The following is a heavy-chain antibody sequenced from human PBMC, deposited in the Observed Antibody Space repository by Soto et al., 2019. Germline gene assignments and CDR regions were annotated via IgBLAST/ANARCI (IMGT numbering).Heavy chain of an antibody. J-gene: IGHJ6*02. Sequence: SETLSLTCTVSGGSISSYYWSWIRQPPGKGLEWIGYIYYSGSTNYNPSLKSRVTISVDTSKNQFSLKLSSVTAADTAVNYCARVGDCSSTSCPGGYYGMDVWGQGTTVTVSS. CDR2: IYYSGST. V-gene: IGHV4-59*01. CDR1: GGSISSYY. CDR3: ARVGDCSSTSCPGGYYGMDV. D-gene: IGHD2-2*01.